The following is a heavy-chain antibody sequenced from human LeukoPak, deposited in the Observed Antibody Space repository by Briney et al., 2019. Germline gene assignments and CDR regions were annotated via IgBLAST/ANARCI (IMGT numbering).Heavy chain of an antibody. CDR2: ISGSGDRT. D-gene: IGHD6-19*01. CDR3: AKDRIPVAGREDIWDY. Sequence: PGGSLRLSCVGSGFTFSNYAMTWVRQAPGKGLGWVSGISGSGDRTYYADSVKGRFTISRDNPKNTLYLQMNSLTDDDSAVYYCAKDRIPVAGREDIWDYWGQGTLATASS. CDR1: GFTFSNYA. J-gene: IGHJ4*02. V-gene: IGHV3-23*01.